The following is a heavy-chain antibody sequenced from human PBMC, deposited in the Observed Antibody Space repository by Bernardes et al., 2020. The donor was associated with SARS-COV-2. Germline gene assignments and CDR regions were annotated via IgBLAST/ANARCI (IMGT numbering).Heavy chain of an antibody. V-gene: IGHV4-38-2*01. D-gene: IGHD5-12*01. CDR2: IYHSGST. J-gene: IGHJ4*02. CDR1: GYSISSGYY. CDR3: ARGDFGGYRPY. Sequence: SETLSLTCAVSGYSISSGYYWGWIRQPPGKGLEWIGSIYHSGSTYYNPSLKSRVTISVDTSKNQFSLKLSSVTAADTAVYYCARGDFGGYRPYWGQGTLVTVSS.